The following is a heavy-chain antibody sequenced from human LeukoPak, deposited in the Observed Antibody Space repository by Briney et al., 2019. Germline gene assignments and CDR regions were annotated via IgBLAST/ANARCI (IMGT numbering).Heavy chain of an antibody. Sequence: TGGSLRLSCAASGFTFSSYAMSWVRQAPGKGLEWVSAISGSGGSTYYADSVKGRFTISRDNSKNTLYLQMNSLRAEDTAVYYCAKDVIVWFGELDDFGYWGQGTLVTVSS. V-gene: IGHV3-23*01. CDR3: AKDVIVWFGELDDFGY. CDR2: ISGSGGST. D-gene: IGHD3-10*01. J-gene: IGHJ4*02. CDR1: GFTFSSYA.